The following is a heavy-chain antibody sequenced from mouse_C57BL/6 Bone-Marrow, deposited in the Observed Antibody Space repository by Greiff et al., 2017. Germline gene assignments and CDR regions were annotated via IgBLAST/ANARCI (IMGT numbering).Heavy chain of an antibody. CDR2: IRLKSDNYAT. D-gene: IGHD1-1*01. V-gene: IGHV6-3*01. CDR1: GFTFSNYW. J-gene: IGHJ4*01. Sequence: DVKLVESGGGLVQPGGSMKLSCVASGFTFSNYWMNWVRQSPEKGLEWVAQIRLKSDNYATHYAESVKGRFTISRDDSKSSVYLQMNNLRAEDTGIYYCTESYYYGSSYHAMDYWGQGTSVTVSS. CDR3: TESYYYGSSYHAMDY.